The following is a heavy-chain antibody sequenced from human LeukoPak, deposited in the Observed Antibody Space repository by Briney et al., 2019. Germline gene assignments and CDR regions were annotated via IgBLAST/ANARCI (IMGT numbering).Heavy chain of an antibody. CDR2: ISSSGSTI. J-gene: IGHJ3*02. Sequence: GGSLRLSCAASGFTFSDYYMSWIRQAPGKGLEWVSYISSSGSTIYYADSVKGRFTISRDNAKNSLYLQMSSLRAEDTAVHYCAXXXXXXXXPXXAFXIWGQGTMVXVSS. CDR1: GFTFSDYY. V-gene: IGHV3-11*04. CDR3: AXXXXXXXXPXXAFXI.